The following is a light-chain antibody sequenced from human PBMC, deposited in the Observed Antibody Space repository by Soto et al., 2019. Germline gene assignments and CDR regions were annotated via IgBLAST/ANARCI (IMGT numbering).Light chain of an antibody. CDR3: QHRGT. Sequence: DVQLTQSPSFLSASVGDRVTITCRASQGIGSYLAWYQQRPGKAPNLLIYAASTLQSAVPSRFSGTGSGTDFTLTISSLQPDDFATYYCQHRGTFGQGTKVDI. J-gene: IGKJ1*01. CDR2: AAS. CDR1: QGIGSY. V-gene: IGKV1-9*01.